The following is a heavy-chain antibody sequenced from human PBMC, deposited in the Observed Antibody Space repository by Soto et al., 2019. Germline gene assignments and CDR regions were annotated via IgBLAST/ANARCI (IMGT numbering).Heavy chain of an antibody. D-gene: IGHD7-27*01. V-gene: IGHV3-23*01. Sequence: EVQLLESGGDLVQPGGSLSLSCAASGFTFITYAMTWVRQPPGKGLEWVSGIRGGGRNTYYADSVKGRFTVSTDNSKNTLYLQMNTLTVEDTAVDYCAKALTAPDWHFDLRGRGTLLTVIS. CDR1: GFTFITYA. J-gene: IGHJ2*01. CDR2: IRGGGRNT. CDR3: AKALTAPDWHFDL.